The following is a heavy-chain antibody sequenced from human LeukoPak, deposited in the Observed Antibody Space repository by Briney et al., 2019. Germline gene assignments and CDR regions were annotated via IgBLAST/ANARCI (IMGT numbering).Heavy chain of an antibody. V-gene: IGHV3-15*01. D-gene: IGHD3-10*01. Sequence: GGSLRLSCAASGFTFSHAWMSWVRQAPGKGLEWVGRIKSKTDGGTTDYAAPVKGRFTISRDDSKNTLFLQMNSLKAEDTAVYYCAKDRGSGSYQVDYFDYWGQGTLVTVSS. CDR2: IKSKTDGGTT. CDR3: AKDRGSGSYQVDYFDY. CDR1: GFTFSHAW. J-gene: IGHJ4*02.